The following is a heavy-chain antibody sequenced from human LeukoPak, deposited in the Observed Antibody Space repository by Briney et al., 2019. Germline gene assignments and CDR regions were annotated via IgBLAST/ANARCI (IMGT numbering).Heavy chain of an antibody. Sequence: GGSLRLSCAASGFTFSSYAMHWVRQAPGKGLEWVAVISYDGSNKYYADSVKGRFTISRDNSKNTLYLQMNSLRAEDTAVYYCARDAAGMGDYWGQGTLVTVSS. J-gene: IGHJ4*02. CDR3: ARDAAGMGDY. CDR1: GFTFSSYA. CDR2: ISYDGSNK. V-gene: IGHV3-30*04. D-gene: IGHD6-19*01.